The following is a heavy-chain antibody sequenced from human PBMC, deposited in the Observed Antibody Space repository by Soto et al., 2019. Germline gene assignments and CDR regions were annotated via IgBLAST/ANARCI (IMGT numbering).Heavy chain of an antibody. CDR2: IFSNDEK. J-gene: IGHJ4*02. CDR3: ARTRRPYSSSWYAYFDY. Sequence: SGPTLVNPTETLTLTCTVSGFSLSNARMGVSWIRQPPGKALEWLAHIFSNDEKSYSTSLKSRLTISKDTSKSQVVLTMTNMDPVDTATYYGARTRRPYSSSWYAYFDYWGQGTLVTVSS. V-gene: IGHV2-26*01. CDR1: GFSLSNARMG. D-gene: IGHD6-13*01.